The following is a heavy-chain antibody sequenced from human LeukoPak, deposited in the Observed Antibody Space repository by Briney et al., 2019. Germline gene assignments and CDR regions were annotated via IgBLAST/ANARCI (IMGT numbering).Heavy chain of an antibody. J-gene: IGHJ6*04. CDR2: IIPIFGTE. CDR1: GGTFISYA. Sequence: SVKVSCKASGGTFISYAISWVRQAPGQGVEWMGGIIPIFGTENYAQKFQGRVTITADESTSTAYMQLSSLRSEDTAVYYCARRPGYSSSMAMDVWGKGTTVTVSS. CDR3: ARRPGYSSSMAMDV. D-gene: IGHD6-13*01. V-gene: IGHV1-69*13.